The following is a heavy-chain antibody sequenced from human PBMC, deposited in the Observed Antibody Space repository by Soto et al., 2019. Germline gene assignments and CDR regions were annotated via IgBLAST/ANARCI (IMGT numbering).Heavy chain of an antibody. CDR1: GYTFTSYG. D-gene: IGHD6-13*01. Sequence: GASVKVSCKASGYTFTSYGISWVRQAPGQGLEWMRWINAYNGNTNYAQKFQGRVTMTTDTSASTAYMELSSLRSEDTAVYYCARDVAAADYWGQGTLVTVSS. CDR2: INAYNGNT. CDR3: ARDVAAADY. J-gene: IGHJ4*02. V-gene: IGHV1-18*01.